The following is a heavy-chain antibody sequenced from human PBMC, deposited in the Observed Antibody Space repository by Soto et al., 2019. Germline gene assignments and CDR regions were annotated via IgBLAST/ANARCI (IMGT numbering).Heavy chain of an antibody. CDR3: ASRYCTNGVCFPFDY. Sequence: GASVKVSCKASGGTFSSYAISWVRQAPGQGLEWMGGIIPIFGTANYAQKFQGRVTITADESTSTAYMELSSLGSEDTAVYYCASRYCTNGVCFPFDYWGQGTLVTVSS. CDR2: IIPIFGTA. J-gene: IGHJ4*02. V-gene: IGHV1-69*13. D-gene: IGHD2-8*01. CDR1: GGTFSSYA.